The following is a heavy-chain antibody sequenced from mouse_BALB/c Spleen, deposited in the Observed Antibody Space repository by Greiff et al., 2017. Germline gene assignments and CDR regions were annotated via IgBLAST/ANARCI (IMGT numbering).Heavy chain of an antibody. J-gene: IGHJ1*01. CDR1: GYSFTGYY. Sequence: EVQLQQSGPELVKPGASVKISCKASGYSFTGYYMHWVKQSHVKSLEWIGRINPYNGATSYNQNFKDKASLTVDKSSSTAYMELHSLTSEDSAVYYCASPYYGSSYWDFDVWGEGTTVTVSS. D-gene: IGHD1-1*01. CDR2: INPYNGAT. CDR3: ASPYYGSSYWDFDV. V-gene: IGHV1-31*01.